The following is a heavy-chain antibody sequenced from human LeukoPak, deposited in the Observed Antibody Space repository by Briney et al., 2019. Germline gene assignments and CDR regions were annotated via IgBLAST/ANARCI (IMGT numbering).Heavy chain of an antibody. Sequence: GGSLRLSCAASGFTFSSYAMHWVRQAPGKGLEWVAAISYDGSNKYYADSVKGRFTISRDNSKNTLYLQMNSLRAEDTAVYYCARDSVGYCSGGSCYYFDYWGQGTLVTVSS. D-gene: IGHD2-15*01. CDR3: ARDSVGYCSGGSCYYFDY. CDR1: GFTFSSYA. J-gene: IGHJ4*02. V-gene: IGHV3-30-3*01. CDR2: ISYDGSNK.